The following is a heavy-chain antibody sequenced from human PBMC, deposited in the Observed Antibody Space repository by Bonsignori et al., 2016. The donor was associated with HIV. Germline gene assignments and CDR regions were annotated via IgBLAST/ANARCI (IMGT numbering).Heavy chain of an antibody. Sequence: WIRQSPSRGLEWLGRTYYRSKWYNDYAVSVKSRITINPDTSKNQFSLQLNSVTPEDTAVYYCAREGHGSIAAAVVFDYWGQGTLVTVSS. D-gene: IGHD6-13*01. CDR3: AREGHGSIAAAVVFDY. J-gene: IGHJ4*02. V-gene: IGHV6-1*01. CDR2: TYYRSKWYN.